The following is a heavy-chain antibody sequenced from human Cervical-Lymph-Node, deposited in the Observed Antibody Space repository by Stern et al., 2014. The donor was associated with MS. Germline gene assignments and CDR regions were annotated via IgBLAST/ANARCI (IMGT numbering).Heavy chain of an antibody. CDR1: GGTFSSDA. Sequence: VQLVESGAEVKKPGSSMKVSCKASGGTFSSDAIGWVRQAPGQGLEWMGGIIPIFETANYAQKFQGRVTITADQSTKTAYLELSSLTSGDTAMYFCASGTRSSWXFDFWGQGTLVTVST. D-gene: IGHD6-13*01. V-gene: IGHV1-69*01. CDR3: ASGTRSSWXFDF. J-gene: IGHJ4*02. CDR2: IIPIFETA.